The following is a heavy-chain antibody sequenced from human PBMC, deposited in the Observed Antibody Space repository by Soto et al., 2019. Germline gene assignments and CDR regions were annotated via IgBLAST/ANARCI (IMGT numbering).Heavy chain of an antibody. CDR2: ISAYNGNT. CDR1: GYTFTSYG. D-gene: IGHD6-13*01. Sequence: QVQLVQSGAEVKKPGASVKVSCKASGYTFTSYGISWVRQAPGQVLEWMGWISAYNGNTNYAQKLQRRVTMTPDTPTSTAYMELRSLRSDDTAVYYCARESIRGIAAAGIRHGMDVWGQGTTVTVSS. J-gene: IGHJ6*02. V-gene: IGHV1-18*01. CDR3: ARESIRGIAAAGIRHGMDV.